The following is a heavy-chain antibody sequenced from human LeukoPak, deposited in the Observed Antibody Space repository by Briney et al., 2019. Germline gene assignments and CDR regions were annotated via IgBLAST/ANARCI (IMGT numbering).Heavy chain of an antibody. CDR3: AKGSYYDSSGSFYFDY. D-gene: IGHD3-22*01. CDR1: GFTFSSYA. CDR2: ISGSGDNT. V-gene: IGHV3-23*01. J-gene: IGHJ4*02. Sequence: GRSLRLSCAASGFTFSSYAMSWVRQAPGKGLEWVSGISGSGDNTYYADSVKGRFTISRDNSKNTLYAQVNSLGTEDTAAYYCAKGSYYDSSGSFYFDYWGQGTLVTVSS.